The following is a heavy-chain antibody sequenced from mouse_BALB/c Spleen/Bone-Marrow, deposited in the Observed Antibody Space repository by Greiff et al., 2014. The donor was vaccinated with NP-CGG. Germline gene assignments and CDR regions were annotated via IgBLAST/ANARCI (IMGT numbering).Heavy chain of an antibody. V-gene: IGHV1-7*01. J-gene: IGHJ3*01. Sequence: QVQLKQSGAELAKPGASVKMSCKASGYTFTSYWMHWVKQRLGQGLEWIGYINPSSGYNEYNQKFKDKATLTADKSSSTAYMQLSSLTSEDSAVYYCAGYYYGEGFAYWGQGTLVTVSA. CDR2: INPSSGYN. CDR1: GYTFTSYW. D-gene: IGHD1-1*01. CDR3: AGYYYGEGFAY.